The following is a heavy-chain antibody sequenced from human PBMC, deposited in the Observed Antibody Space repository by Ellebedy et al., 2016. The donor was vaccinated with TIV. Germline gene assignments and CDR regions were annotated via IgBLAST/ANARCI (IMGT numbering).Heavy chain of an antibody. J-gene: IGHJ3*02. V-gene: IGHV3-7*01. CDR3: ATDGSYGDYRSPTHAFEM. Sequence: GGSLRLSCTASGFTLNNYWMTWVRQAPGKGLEWVANINEDGTKKHYVDSVRGRFTISRDNAKNSLYLQMNSLRAEDTAVYYCATDGSYGDYRSPTHAFEMWGQGTLVTVSS. CDR1: GFTLNNYW. D-gene: IGHD4-17*01. CDR2: INEDGTKK.